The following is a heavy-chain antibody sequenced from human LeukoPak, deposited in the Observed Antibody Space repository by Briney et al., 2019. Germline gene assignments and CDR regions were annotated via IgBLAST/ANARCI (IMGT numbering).Heavy chain of an antibody. V-gene: IGHV4-59*01. J-gene: IGHJ4*02. CDR3: ARQMISWYFDY. CDR1: GGSISSYY. Sequence: PSEILSLTCTVSGGSISSYYWSWIRQPPGKGLEWIGYIYYSGSTNYNPSLKSRVTISVDTSKNQFSLKLSSVTAADTAVYYCARQMISWYFDYWGQGTLVTVSS. CDR2: IYYSGST. D-gene: IGHD6-13*01.